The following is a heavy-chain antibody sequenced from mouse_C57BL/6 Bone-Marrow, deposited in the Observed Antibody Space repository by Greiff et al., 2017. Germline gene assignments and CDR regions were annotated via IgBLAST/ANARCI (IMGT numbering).Heavy chain of an antibody. V-gene: IGHV1-52*01. CDR2: IDPSDSET. CDR3: ARGKSIYYGNYVFAY. J-gene: IGHJ3*01. CDR1: GYTFTSYW. Sequence: VQLQQPGAELVRPGSSVKLSCKASGYTFTSYWMHWVKQRPIQGLEWIGNIDPSDSETKYNQKFKDKATLTVDKSSSTAYMQLSSLTSEDSAVYYCARGKSIYYGNYVFAYWGQGTLVTVSA. D-gene: IGHD2-1*01.